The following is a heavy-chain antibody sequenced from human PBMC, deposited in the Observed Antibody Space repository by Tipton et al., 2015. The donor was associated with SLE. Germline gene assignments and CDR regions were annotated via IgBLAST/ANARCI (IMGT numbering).Heavy chain of an antibody. CDR2: IRYDGSNK. CDR1: GFTFSSYG. V-gene: IGHV3-30*02. D-gene: IGHD2-2*01. CDR3: AKERYSSSWDIDY. J-gene: IGHJ4*02. Sequence: SLRLSCAASGFTFSSYGMHWVRQAPGKGLEWVAFIRYDGSNKYYADSVKGRFTISRDSSKKTLYLQMDSLRTEDTAVYYCAKERYSSSWDIDYWGQETLVIVSS.